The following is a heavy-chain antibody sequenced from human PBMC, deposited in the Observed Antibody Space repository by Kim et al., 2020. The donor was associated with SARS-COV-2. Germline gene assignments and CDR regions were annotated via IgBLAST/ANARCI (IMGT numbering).Heavy chain of an antibody. CDR3: ATDNLLSSGWYYFDY. V-gene: IGHV6-1*01. Sequence: VSVKSRITINPDTAKNQLSLQPNSVTPEDTAVYYCATDNLLSSGWYYFDYWGQGTLVTVSS. D-gene: IGHD6-19*01. J-gene: IGHJ4*02.